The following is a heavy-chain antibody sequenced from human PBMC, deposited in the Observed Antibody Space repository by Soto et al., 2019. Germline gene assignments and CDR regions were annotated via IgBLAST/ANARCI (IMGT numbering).Heavy chain of an antibody. CDR1: GFTFSSYN. Sequence: EVQLVESGGGLVQPGGSLRLSCGASGFTFSSYNMHWVRQGPGKGLVWVSRINSDGSRTRYADSVKGRFTISRDNAKNTLYLQMNGVRVEYTGIYYCARGGAVCSGGYDVPWGLGTLVAVSS. CDR2: INSDGSRT. CDR3: ARGGAVCSGGYDVP. J-gene: IGHJ5*02. D-gene: IGHD6-19*01. V-gene: IGHV3-74*01.